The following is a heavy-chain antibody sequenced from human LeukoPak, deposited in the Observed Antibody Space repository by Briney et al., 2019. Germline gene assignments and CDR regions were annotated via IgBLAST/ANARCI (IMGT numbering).Heavy chain of an antibody. CDR3: ARGPPPDFDY. V-gene: IGHV4-4*07. Sequence: SETLSLTCTVSGDSISSYYWSWVRQPAGKGLEWIGRIHPSGSTNYNPSLKSRVTLSVDTSKNQFSQKLSSVTAADTAVYYCARGPPPDFDYWGRGTLVTVSS. CDR1: GDSISSYY. CDR2: IHPSGST. J-gene: IGHJ4*02.